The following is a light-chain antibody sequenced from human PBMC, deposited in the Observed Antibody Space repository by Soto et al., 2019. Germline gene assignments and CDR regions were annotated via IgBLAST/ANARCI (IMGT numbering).Light chain of an antibody. CDR1: QSVSSSY. J-gene: IGKJ1*01. CDR3: QQNGSSPRT. CDR2: GAS. Sequence: GERATLSCRASQSVSSSYLAWYQQKPGQAPRLLIYGASSRATGIPDRFSGSGSGTDFTLTISRLEPEDFAVYYCQQNGSSPRTFGQGTK. V-gene: IGKV3-20*01.